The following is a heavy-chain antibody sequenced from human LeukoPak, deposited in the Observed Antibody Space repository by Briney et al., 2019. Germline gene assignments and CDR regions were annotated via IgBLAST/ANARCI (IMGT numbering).Heavy chain of an antibody. Sequence: GGSLRLSCAASGFTFKNYAMNWVRQSPGQGLEWVSTISGSGGSTYYADSVKGRFTISRDNSKNTLYLQMNSLRAEDTAVYYCAKTAVAGTNVIYYFDYWGQGTLVTVSS. CDR1: GFTFKNYA. V-gene: IGHV3-23*01. J-gene: IGHJ4*02. D-gene: IGHD6-19*01. CDR2: ISGSGGST. CDR3: AKTAVAGTNVIYYFDY.